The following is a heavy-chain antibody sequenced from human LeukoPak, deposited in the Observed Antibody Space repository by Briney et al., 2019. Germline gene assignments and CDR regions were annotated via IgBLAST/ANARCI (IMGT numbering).Heavy chain of an antibody. J-gene: IGHJ4*02. CDR3: ARGPATAIPYYFDY. CDR1: GYTFTSYA. V-gene: IGHV1-3*03. D-gene: IGHD2-2*02. Sequence: ASVKVSCKASGYTFTSYAMHWVRQAPGQRLEWMGWINAGNGNTKYSQEFQGRVTITRDTSASTAYMELSSLRSEDMAVYYCARGPATAIPYYFDYWGQGTLVTVSS. CDR2: INAGNGNT.